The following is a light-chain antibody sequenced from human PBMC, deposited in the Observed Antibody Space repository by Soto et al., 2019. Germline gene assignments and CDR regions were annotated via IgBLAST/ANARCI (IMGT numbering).Light chain of an antibody. CDR2: DAS. CDR1: QSISTW. J-gene: IGKJ1*01. CDR3: LQHNSYPWT. Sequence: DIQMTQSPSTLSGSVGDRVTITFRASQSISTWLAWYQQKPEKAPKLLIYDASSLESGVPSRFSGSGSGTEFTLTISSLQPEDFATYYCLQHNSYPWTFGQGTKVDIK. V-gene: IGKV1-5*01.